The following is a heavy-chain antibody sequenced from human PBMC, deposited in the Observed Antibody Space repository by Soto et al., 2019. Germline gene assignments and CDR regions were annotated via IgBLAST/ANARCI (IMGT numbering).Heavy chain of an antibody. CDR3: AREFYGYYTYGYGDY. V-gene: IGHV3-7*01. Sequence: GGSLSLSCEASGFMFGVYWMSWVRQAPGKGLEWVANINDDGSERNYVDSVKGRFIISRDTPNNLLFLQMNSLRDEDTAVDYCAREFYGYYTYGYGDYWGQGTLVTVSS. CDR2: INDDGSER. CDR1: GFMFGVYW. D-gene: IGHD3-3*01. J-gene: IGHJ4*02.